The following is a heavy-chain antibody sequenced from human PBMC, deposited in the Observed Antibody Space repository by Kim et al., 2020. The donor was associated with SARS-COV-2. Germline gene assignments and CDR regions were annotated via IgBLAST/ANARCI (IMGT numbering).Heavy chain of an antibody. J-gene: IGHJ6*02. Sequence: SETLSLTCTVSGGSISSSSYYWGWIRQPPGKGLEWIGSIYYSGSTYYNPSLKSRVTISVDTSKNQFSLKLSSVTAADTAVYYCARHVGQQPVNMWEYYKYGMDVGGQSTTLTVSS. CDR2: IYYSGST. CDR1: GGSISSSSYY. V-gene: IGHV4-39*01. D-gene: IGHD6-13*01. CDR3: ARHVGQQPVNMWEYYKYGMDV.